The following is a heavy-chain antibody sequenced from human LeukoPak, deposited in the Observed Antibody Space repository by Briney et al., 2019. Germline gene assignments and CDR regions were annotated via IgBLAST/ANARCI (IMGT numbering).Heavy chain of an antibody. D-gene: IGHD6-13*01. V-gene: IGHV3-33*07. CDR2: IWSDGSNK. J-gene: IGHJ4*02. CDR3: ARDGVYSSTWYGRYYFDY. CDR1: GFTVSAYA. Sequence: GVSLRLSCAASGFTVSAYAMAWVRQAPGKGLEWVAVIWSDGSNKYYADSVKGRFTISRDISKNTLYLQMNSLRAEDTAVYYCARDGVYSSTWYGRYYFDYWGQGTLVTVSS.